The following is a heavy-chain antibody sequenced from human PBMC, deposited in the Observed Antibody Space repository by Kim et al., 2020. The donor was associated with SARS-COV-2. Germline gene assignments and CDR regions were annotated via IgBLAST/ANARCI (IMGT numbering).Heavy chain of an antibody. V-gene: IGHV3-23*01. J-gene: IGHJ4*02. CDR1: GFTLSSYD. D-gene: IGHD6-25*01. CDR3: ARQRLPGY. Sequence: GGSLRLSCAASGFTLSSYDMTWVRQAPGKGLEWVSFITRSGDNTYYADSVKGRFTISRDNSKNTLFLQMNSLRADDTAVYYCARQRLPGYWGQGTLVTVSS. CDR2: ITRSGDNT.